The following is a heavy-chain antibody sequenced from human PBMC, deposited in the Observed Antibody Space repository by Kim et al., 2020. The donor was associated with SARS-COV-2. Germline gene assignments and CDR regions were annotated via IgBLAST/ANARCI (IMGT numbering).Heavy chain of an antibody. CDR2: IYYSGST. Sequence: SETLSLTCTVSGGSISSSSYYWGWIRQPPGKGLEWIGSIYYSGSTYYNPSLKSRVTISVDTSKYQFSLKLSSVTAADTAVYYCARSFLWFGDLLPTSWFSFYFHYWGQGTLLPVSS. V-gene: IGHV4-39*01. D-gene: IGHD3-10*01. CDR3: ARSFLWFGDLLPTSWFSFYFHY. CDR1: GGSISSSSYY. J-gene: IGHJ4*02.